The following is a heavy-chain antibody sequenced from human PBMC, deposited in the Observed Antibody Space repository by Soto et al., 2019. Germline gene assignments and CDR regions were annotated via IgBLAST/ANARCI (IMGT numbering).Heavy chain of an antibody. J-gene: IGHJ6*02. CDR3: ASGIGSGRIGNYYYYGMDV. CDR1: GFTFSSYG. CDR2: IWYDGSNK. V-gene: IGHV3-33*01. D-gene: IGHD1-26*01. Sequence: QVQLVESGGGVVQPGRSLRLSCAASGFTFSSYGMHWVRQAPGKGLEWVAVIWYDGSNKYYADSVKGRFTISRDNSKNTLYLQMNSLRAEDTAVYYCASGIGSGRIGNYYYYGMDVWGQGTTVTVSS.